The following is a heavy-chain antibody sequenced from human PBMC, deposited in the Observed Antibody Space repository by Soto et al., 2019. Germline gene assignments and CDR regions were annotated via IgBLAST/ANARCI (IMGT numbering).Heavy chain of an antibody. CDR1: GDSIRSYY. CDR2: IYYSGST. Sequence: LSLTCTVSGDSIRSYYWTWIRQPPGKGLELIGYIYYSGSTRYNPSLKSRVTISEDMSKNQFSLKLSSVIAADTAVYYCARAYGGFDNGLDVWGQGTAVTVSS. V-gene: IGHV4-59*01. CDR3: ARAYGGFDNGLDV. D-gene: IGHD5-12*01. J-gene: IGHJ6*02.